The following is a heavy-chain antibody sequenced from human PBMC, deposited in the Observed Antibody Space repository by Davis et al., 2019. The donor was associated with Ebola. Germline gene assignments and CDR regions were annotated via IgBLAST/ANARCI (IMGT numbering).Heavy chain of an antibody. V-gene: IGHV3-30*04. CDR1: GFTFSSYA. CDR3: AKVPHPDP. CDR2: ISYDGSNK. J-gene: IGHJ5*02. Sequence: GESLKISCADSGFTFSSYAMHWVRQAPGKGLEWVAVISYDGSNKYYADSVKGRFTISRDNSKNTLYLQMNSLRAEDTAVYYCAKVPHPDPWGQGTLVTVSS.